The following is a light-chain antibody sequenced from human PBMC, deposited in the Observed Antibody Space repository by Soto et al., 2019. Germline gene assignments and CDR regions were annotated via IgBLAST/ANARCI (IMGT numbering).Light chain of an antibody. V-gene: IGKV3-20*01. J-gene: IGKJ1*01. CDR3: QQYGSSPL. CDR1: QSVSSSY. CDR2: GAS. Sequence: EIVLTQSPGTLSLSPGERATLSCRASQSVSSSYLAWYQQKPGQAPRLLIYGASSRATGNPDRFSGSGSGTDFTLTISRLEPEDFAVYYCQQYGSSPLFGQGTKVDIK.